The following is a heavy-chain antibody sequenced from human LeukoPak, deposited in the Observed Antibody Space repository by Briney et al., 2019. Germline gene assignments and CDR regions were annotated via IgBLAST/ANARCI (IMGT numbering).Heavy chain of an antibody. CDR2: IYPGDSDT. Sequence: GESLKISCKGSGYSFTSYWIGWVRQMPGKGLGGRGIIYPGDSDTRYSPSFQGQVTISADKSISTAYLQWSSLKASDTAMYYCARPMIKTGEMYYFDYWGQGTLVTVSS. D-gene: IGHD7-27*01. J-gene: IGHJ4*02. CDR1: GYSFTSYW. CDR3: ARPMIKTGEMYYFDY. V-gene: IGHV5-51*01.